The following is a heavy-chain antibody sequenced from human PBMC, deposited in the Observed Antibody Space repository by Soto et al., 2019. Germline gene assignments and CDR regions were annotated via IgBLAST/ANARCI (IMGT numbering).Heavy chain of an antibody. D-gene: IGHD3-3*01. J-gene: IGHJ6*04. V-gene: IGHV3-11*01. Sequence: QVQLVESGGGLVKPGGSLRLSCAASGFSFSDYYMTWIGQAPGKGLEWLSYIISSGYPIYYADSVKGRFTISRDNAKNSVYLQMNSLRDEDTAVYYCARDNRSFWHGYYSRYDYYGMNVLGEGTTVPVYS. CDR3: ARDNRSFWHGYYSRYDYYGMNV. CDR2: IISSGYPI. CDR1: GFSFSDYY.